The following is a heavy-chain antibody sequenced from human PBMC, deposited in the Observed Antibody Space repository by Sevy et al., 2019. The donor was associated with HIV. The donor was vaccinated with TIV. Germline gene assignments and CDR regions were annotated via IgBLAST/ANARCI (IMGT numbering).Heavy chain of an antibody. CDR1: GFTVSSNY. Sequence: GGSLRLSCADSGFTVSSNYMSWVRQAPGKGLEWVSVIYSDDSTYYADSVKGRFTISRDNSKNTLYLQMNSLRAEDTAVYYCATGIAAAGHSFDYWGQGTLVTVSS. CDR2: IYSDDST. CDR3: ATGIAAAGHSFDY. J-gene: IGHJ4*02. V-gene: IGHV3-53*01. D-gene: IGHD6-13*01.